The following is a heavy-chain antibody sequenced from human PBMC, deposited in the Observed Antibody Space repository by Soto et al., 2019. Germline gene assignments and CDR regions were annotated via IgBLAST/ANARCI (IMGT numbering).Heavy chain of an antibody. J-gene: IGHJ6*03. CDR3: ARAREYYDILTGYLSYYYYYYMDV. CDR1: GYTFTSYD. CDR2: MNPNSGYT. D-gene: IGHD3-9*01. V-gene: IGHV1-8*01. Sequence: ASVKVSCKASGYTFTSYDINWVRQATGQGLERMGWMNPNSGYTGYAQKFQGRVTMTRNTSISTAYMELSSLRSEDTAVYYCARAREYYDILTGYLSYYYYYYMDVWGKGTTVTVSS.